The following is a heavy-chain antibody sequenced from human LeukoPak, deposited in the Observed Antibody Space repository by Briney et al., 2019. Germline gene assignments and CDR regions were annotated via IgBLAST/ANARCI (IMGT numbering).Heavy chain of an antibody. D-gene: IGHD6-13*01. CDR3: ARARSTRAAAGPPPCFY. V-gene: IGHV4-34*01. J-gene: IGHJ4*02. CDR2: INHSGST. CDR1: GGSFSGYY. Sequence: SETLSLTCAVYGGSFSGYYWSWIRQPPGKGLEWIGAINHSGSTNYNPSLKSRVTISVDTAKNQFSLKLSSVTAADTAVYYCARARSTRAAAGPPPCFYWGQGTLVTVSS.